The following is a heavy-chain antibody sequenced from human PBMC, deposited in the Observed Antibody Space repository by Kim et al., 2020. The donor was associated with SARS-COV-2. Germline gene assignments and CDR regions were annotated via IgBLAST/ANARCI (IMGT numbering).Heavy chain of an antibody. V-gene: IGHV3-21*01. Sequence: GGSLRLSCAASGFTFSSYSMNWVRQAPGKGLEWVSSISSSSSYIYYADSVKGRFTISRDNAKNSLYLQMNSLRAEDTAVYYCARDYPERLTGYYLDYWGQGTLVTVSS. J-gene: IGHJ4*02. CDR3: ARDYPERLTGYYLDY. D-gene: IGHD3-9*01. CDR1: GFTFSSYS. CDR2: ISSSSSYI.